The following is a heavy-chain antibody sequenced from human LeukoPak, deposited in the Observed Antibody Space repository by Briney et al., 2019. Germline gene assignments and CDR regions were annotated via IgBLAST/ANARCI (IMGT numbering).Heavy chain of an antibody. V-gene: IGHV3-23*01. Sequence: PGGSLRLSCAASGFTFSSNVMNWVRQAPGKGLEWVSGISGSGGSTYYADSVKGRLTISRDNSKNTLYLQMNSLRAEDTAVYYCARSFSGWANFDNWGRGTLVTVSS. D-gene: IGHD6-19*01. CDR2: ISGSGGST. CDR1: GFTFSSNV. CDR3: ARSFSGWANFDN. J-gene: IGHJ4*02.